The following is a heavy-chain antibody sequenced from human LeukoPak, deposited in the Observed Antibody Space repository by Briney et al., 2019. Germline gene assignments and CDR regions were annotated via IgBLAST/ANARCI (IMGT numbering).Heavy chain of an antibody. CDR2: IYTSGST. CDR1: GGSISTDNYY. CDR3: ARADYGDYDLRPEYFQH. D-gene: IGHD4-17*01. Sequence: SETLSLTCTVSGGSISTDNYYWSWIRQPAGKGLEWIGHIYTSGSTIYNPSPKSRVTISVDTSKNQFSLKLSSVTAADTAVYYCARADYGDYDLRPEYFQHWGQGTLVTVSS. J-gene: IGHJ1*01. V-gene: IGHV4-61*09.